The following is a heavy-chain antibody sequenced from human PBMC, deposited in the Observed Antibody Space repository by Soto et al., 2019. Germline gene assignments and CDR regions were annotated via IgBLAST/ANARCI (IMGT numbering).Heavy chain of an antibody. CDR2: ISGTGGST. V-gene: IGHV3-23*01. Sequence: LPNAASGFTFGGLAMSWIRKEPGKGLEWVSTISGTGGSTYYADSVKGRFTISRDNSKNTVYLQMNSLRAEDAAVYYCAKEMTSAYYLFDYWGQGTLVTVSS. CDR1: GFTFGGLA. D-gene: IGHD3-22*01. J-gene: IGHJ4*02. CDR3: AKEMTSAYYLFDY.